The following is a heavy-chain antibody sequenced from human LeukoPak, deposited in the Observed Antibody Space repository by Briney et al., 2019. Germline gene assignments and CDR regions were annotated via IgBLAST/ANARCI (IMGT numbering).Heavy chain of an antibody. CDR2: ISSNGGST. D-gene: IGHD3-16*02. CDR1: GFTFSSYA. J-gene: IGHJ4*02. V-gene: IGHV3-64*04. CDR3: AKDSYDYVWGSYRRLDY. Sequence: PGGSLRLSCSASGFTFSSYAMHWVRQAPGKGLEYVSAISSNGGSTYYADSVKGRFTISRDNSKNTLYLQMNSLRAEDTAVYYCAKDSYDYVWGSYRRLDYWGQGTLVTVSS.